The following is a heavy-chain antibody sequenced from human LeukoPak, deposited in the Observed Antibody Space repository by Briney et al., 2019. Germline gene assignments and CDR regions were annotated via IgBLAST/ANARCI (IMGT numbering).Heavy chain of an antibody. Sequence: GASVKVSCKASGYTFTGYYMHWVRQAPGQGLEWMGWINPNSGGTNYAQKFQGRVTMTRDTSISTAYMEPSRLRSDDTAVYYCARDSDRRGRIVLLWFGENIDYWGQGTLVTVSS. CDR1: GYTFTGYY. D-gene: IGHD3-10*01. V-gene: IGHV1-2*02. J-gene: IGHJ4*02. CDR2: INPNSGGT. CDR3: ARDSDRRGRIVLLWFGENIDY.